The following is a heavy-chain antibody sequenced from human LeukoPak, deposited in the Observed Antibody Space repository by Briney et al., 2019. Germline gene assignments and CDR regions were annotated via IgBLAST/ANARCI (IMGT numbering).Heavy chain of an antibody. CDR2: ISGSGGST. CDR1: GFTFSSYA. J-gene: IGHJ4*02. CDR3: AKSRSGSANWALQVFDN. Sequence: GGSLRLSCAASGFTFSSYAMSWVRQAPGKGLEWVSAISGSGGSTYYADSVKGRFTISRDNSKNTLYLQMNSLRAEDTAVYYCAKSRSGSANWALQVFDNWGQGALVTVSS. V-gene: IGHV3-23*01. D-gene: IGHD1-1*01.